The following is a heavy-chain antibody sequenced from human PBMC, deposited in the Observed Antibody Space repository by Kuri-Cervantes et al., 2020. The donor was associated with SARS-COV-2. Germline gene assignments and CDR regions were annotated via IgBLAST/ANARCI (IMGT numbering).Heavy chain of an antibody. D-gene: IGHD1-26*01. V-gene: IGHV1-69*06. Sequence: SVKVSCKASGGTFSNYAINWVRQAPGQGLEWMGGIIPIFGTANYAQKFQGRVTITADKSTSTAYMELSSLRSEDTAVYYCARSLIVGATTPYNWFDPWGQGTLVTVSS. CDR3: ARSLIVGATTPYNWFDP. CDR2: IIPIFGTA. CDR1: GGTFSNYA. J-gene: IGHJ5*02.